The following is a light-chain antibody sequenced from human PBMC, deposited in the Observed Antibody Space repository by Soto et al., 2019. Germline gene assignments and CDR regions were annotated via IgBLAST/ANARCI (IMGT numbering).Light chain of an antibody. J-gene: IGKJ4*01. CDR3: QQRSNWLT. V-gene: IGKV3-15*01. CDR1: QSVSSN. Sequence: EIVMTQSPATLSVSPGERATLSCRASQSVSSNLAWYQQKPGQAPRLLIYGASTRATGIPARFSGSGSGTDFTLTISSLGPEDFAVYYCQQRSNWLTFGGGTKVDIK. CDR2: GAS.